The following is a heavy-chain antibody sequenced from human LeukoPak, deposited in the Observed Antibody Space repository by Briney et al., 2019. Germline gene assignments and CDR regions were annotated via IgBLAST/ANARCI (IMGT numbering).Heavy chain of an antibody. CDR2: IWYDGSNK. V-gene: IGHV3-33*06. D-gene: IGHD6-13*01. Sequence: SGRSLRLSRAASGFTFSSYGMHWVRQAPGKGLEWVAVIWYDGSNKYYADSVKGRFTISRDNSKNTLYLQMNSLRAEDTAVYYCAKDFVAAAGTYDYWGQGTLVTVSS. CDR3: AKDFVAAAGTYDY. CDR1: GFTFSSYG. J-gene: IGHJ4*02.